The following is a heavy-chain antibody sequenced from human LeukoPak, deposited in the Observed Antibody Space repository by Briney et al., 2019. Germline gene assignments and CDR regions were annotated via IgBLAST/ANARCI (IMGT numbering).Heavy chain of an antibody. CDR3: AKGVQLWLWSFDY. CDR1: GFTFSRYW. V-gene: IGHV3-7*01. J-gene: IGHJ4*02. Sequence: PGGSLRLSCAASGFTFSRYWMSWVRQAPGKGLEWVANIKEDGSKKNYVDSVKGRFTISRDNAENSVYLQMNSLRVEDTAVYFCAKGVQLWLWSFDYWGQGTLVTVSS. CDR2: IKEDGSKK. D-gene: IGHD5-18*01.